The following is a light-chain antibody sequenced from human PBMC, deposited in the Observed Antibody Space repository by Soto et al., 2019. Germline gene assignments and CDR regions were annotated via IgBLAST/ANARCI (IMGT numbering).Light chain of an antibody. V-gene: IGLV1-40*01. J-gene: IGLJ1*01. Sequence: QSALTQPPSVSGAPGQGVTISCTGSNSNIGAGYDVHWYQQLPGTAPKLLIFGNGNRPSGVPDRFSGSKSDTSASLAITGLQAEDEADYYCQTYDSSLSGLFVFGTGTKV. CDR2: GNG. CDR3: QTYDSSLSGLFV. CDR1: NSNIGAGYD.